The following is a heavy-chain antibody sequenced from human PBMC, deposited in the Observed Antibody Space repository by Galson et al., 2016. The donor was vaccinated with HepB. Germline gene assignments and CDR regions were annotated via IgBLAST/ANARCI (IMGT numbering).Heavy chain of an antibody. CDR2: ISGSGGGT. CDR3: AKVLEHGRGDF. CDR1: GFTFSTYA. Sequence: SLRLSCAASGFTFSTYAMSWVRQAPGKGLEWLSVISGSGGGTKYADSVKGRFTISRDNSKNTLYLQMNSLRAEDKAIYYCAKVLEHGRGDFWGQGTLVTVSS. J-gene: IGHJ4*02. V-gene: IGHV3-23*01. D-gene: IGHD3-3*01.